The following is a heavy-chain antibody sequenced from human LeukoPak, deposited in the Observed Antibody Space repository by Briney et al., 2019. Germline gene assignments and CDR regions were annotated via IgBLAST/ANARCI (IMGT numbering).Heavy chain of an antibody. Sequence: PSETLSLTCGVSGGSIRSTNWWSWVRQPPGQGLEWIGEISLSGQTNYSPSLNGRVTMSLDKSRNQLSLNLTSVTAADTAIYYCSRESGAFCPFGYWGQGTLVIVPP. D-gene: IGHD1-26*01. CDR2: ISLSGQT. CDR3: SRESGAFCPFGY. V-gene: IGHV4/OR15-8*02. CDR1: GGSIRSTNW. J-gene: IGHJ4*02.